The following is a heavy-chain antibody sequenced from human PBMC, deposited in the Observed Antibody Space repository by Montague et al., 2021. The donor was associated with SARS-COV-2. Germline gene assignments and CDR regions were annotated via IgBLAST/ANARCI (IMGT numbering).Heavy chain of an antibody. V-gene: IGHV4-61*09. Sequence: TLSLTCTVSGGSISSGSYYWSWIRQPAGKGLEWIGHIYTSGSTDYNLSLKSRVTISVDTSKNQFSLKLSSVTAADTAVYYCARDPLYYYDSSGLLLDWYFDLGGRGTLVTVSS. CDR2: IYTSGST. CDR3: ARDPLYYYDSSGLLLDWYFDL. CDR1: GGSISSGSYY. D-gene: IGHD3-22*01. J-gene: IGHJ2*01.